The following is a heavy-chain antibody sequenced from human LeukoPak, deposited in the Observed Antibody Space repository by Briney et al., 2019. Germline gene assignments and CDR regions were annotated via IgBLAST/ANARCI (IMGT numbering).Heavy chain of an antibody. CDR1: GFTFSSYG. CDR3: AREGYDYVWGSYRYFYYFDY. D-gene: IGHD3-16*02. Sequence: PGRSLRLSCAASGFTFSSYGMHWVRQAPGKGLEWVAVISYAGSNKYYADSVKGRFTISRDNSKNPLYLQMNSLRAEDTAVYYCAREGYDYVWGSYRYFYYFDYWGQGTLVTVSS. CDR2: ISYAGSNK. V-gene: IGHV3-30*03. J-gene: IGHJ4*02.